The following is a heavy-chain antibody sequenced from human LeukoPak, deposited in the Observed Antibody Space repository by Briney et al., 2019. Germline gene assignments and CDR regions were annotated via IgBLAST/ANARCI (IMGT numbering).Heavy chain of an antibody. CDR2: ISGSGSTI. Sequence: GGSLRQSCAASGFTFSSYSMNWVRQAPGKGLEWIAYISGSGSTIYYADSVKGRFTISRDNAENSLYLQMNSLRDEDTAVYYCASSDPGYWGQGTLVTVSS. D-gene: IGHD5-12*01. CDR1: GFTFSSYS. J-gene: IGHJ1*01. V-gene: IGHV3-48*02. CDR3: ASSDPGY.